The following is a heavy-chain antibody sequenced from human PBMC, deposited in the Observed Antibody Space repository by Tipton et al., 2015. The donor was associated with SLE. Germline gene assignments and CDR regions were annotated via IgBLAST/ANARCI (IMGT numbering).Heavy chain of an antibody. D-gene: IGHD3-22*01. Sequence: TLSLTCTVSGDSVSRYYWSWIRQPPGKGLEWIGYIYYSGTTNYNPSLKSRVTISVDSSKNQFSLKLTSVTAADTAVYYCARGGYYDSGGFYPYNYYTMAVWGQGTTVTVSS. CDR3: ARGGYYDSGGFYPYNYYTMAV. CDR2: IYYSGTT. CDR1: GDSVSRYY. J-gene: IGHJ6*02. V-gene: IGHV4-59*02.